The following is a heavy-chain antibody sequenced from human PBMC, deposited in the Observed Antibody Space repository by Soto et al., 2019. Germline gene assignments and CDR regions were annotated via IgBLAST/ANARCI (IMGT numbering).Heavy chain of an antibody. J-gene: IGHJ6*02. CDR3: ARVSREQLVQNYYYGMDV. V-gene: IGHV4-4*07. CDR1: GGSISSYY. D-gene: IGHD6-6*01. CDR2: IYTSGST. Sequence: SETLSLTCTVSGGSISSYYWSWIRQPAGKGLEWIGRIYTSGSTNYNPSLKSRVTMSVDTSKNQFSLKLSSVTAADTAVYYCARVSREQLVQNYYYGMDVWGQGATVTVSS.